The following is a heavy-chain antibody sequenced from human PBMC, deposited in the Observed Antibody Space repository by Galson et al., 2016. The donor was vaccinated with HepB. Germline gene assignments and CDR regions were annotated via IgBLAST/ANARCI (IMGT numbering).Heavy chain of an antibody. J-gene: IGHJ4*02. Sequence: SETLSLTCTVSGGSISIYYWAWIRKSPGKGLEWIGHVYYSGGTTYNPSLESRVTISVDTFENQFSLKLSSVTAADTAFYYCARLNDFWTGYFDHWGQGIMVTVSS. D-gene: IGHD3/OR15-3a*01. V-gene: IGHV4-59*08. CDR1: GGSISIYY. CDR2: VYYSGGT. CDR3: ARLNDFWTGYFDH.